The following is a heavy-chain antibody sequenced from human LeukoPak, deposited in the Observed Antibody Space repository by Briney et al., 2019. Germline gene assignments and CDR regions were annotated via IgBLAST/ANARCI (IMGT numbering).Heavy chain of an antibody. V-gene: IGHV3-21*04. CDR2: ISSSSSYI. J-gene: IGHJ4*02. Sequence: GGSLRLSCAASGFTFSSYSMNWVRQAPGKGLEWVSSISSSSSYIYYADSVKGRFTISRDNAKNSLYLQLNSLRAEDTALYYCVKESGSTYGYQFVYWGQGILVTVSS. CDR1: GFTFSSYS. CDR3: VKESGSTYGYQFVY. D-gene: IGHD5-18*01.